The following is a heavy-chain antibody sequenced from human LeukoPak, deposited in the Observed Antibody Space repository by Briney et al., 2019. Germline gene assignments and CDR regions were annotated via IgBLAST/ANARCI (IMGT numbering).Heavy chain of an antibody. CDR1: GFTFGDYA. D-gene: IGHD2-21*02. CDR2: IRSKAYGGTT. CDR3: TSHQYCGGDCYSGYYFDY. V-gene: IGHV3-49*04. Sequence: PGGSLRLSCTASGFTFGDYAMSWVRQAPGKGLEWVGSIRSKAYGGTTEYAASVKGRFTISRDDSKSIVYLQMNSLKTEDTAVYYCTSHQYCGGDCYSGYYFDYWGQGTLVTVSS. J-gene: IGHJ4*02.